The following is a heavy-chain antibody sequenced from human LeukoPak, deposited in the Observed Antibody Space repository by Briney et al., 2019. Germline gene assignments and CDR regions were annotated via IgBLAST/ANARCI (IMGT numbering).Heavy chain of an antibody. CDR2: ISAHNGNT. D-gene: IGHD3-9*01. Sequence: ASVKVSCQASGYTFSRYGISWVRQAPGQGLAWMGWISAHNGNTNYAQKFQGRVAMTTDTSTSTAYMELRSLRSDDTAVYYCARQSMTGNERGDDAFDIWGQGTMVTVSS. CDR3: ARQSMTGNERGDDAFDI. V-gene: IGHV1-18*01. J-gene: IGHJ3*02. CDR1: GYTFSRYG.